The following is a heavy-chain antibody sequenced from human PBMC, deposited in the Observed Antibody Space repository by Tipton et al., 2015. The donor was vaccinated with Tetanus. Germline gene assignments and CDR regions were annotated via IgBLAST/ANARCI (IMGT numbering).Heavy chain of an antibody. D-gene: IGHD1-26*01. V-gene: IGHV4-39*01. Sequence: LRLSCIVSGGSIGSSFYYWGWIRQPPGKGLEWVGSFHYTGNTHYNPSLKSRVTISVDTSRSHFSLKLFSVTAADTAVYYCARHGGELMLYYFDYWGQGTLVTVSS. J-gene: IGHJ4*02. CDR3: ARHGGELMLYYFDY. CDR1: GGSIGSSFYY. CDR2: FHYTGNT.